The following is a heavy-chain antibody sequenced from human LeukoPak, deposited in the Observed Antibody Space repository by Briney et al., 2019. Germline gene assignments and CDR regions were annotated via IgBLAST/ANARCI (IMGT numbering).Heavy chain of an antibody. CDR2: IDSGGST. J-gene: IGHJ4*02. D-gene: IGHD6-13*01. Sequence: GGSLRLSCAASGLTFSNYAMNWVRQAPGKGLEWVSGIDSGGSTYYADSVKGRFTISRDNSKNTLYLQMDSLRAEDTAVYYCARGLAAAGIKGPDYWGQGTLVTVSS. CDR1: GLTFSNYA. CDR3: ARGLAAAGIKGPDY. V-gene: IGHV3-23*01.